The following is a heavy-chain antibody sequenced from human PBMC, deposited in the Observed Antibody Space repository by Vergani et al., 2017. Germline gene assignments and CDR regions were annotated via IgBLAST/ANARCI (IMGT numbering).Heavy chain of an antibody. CDR2: IYYSGST. Sequence: QLQLQESGPGLVKPSETLSLTCTVPGGSISSSSHYWGWIRQPPGKGLEWIGSIYYSGSTYYNPAIKSRVTISVDTSKNQFSLKLSSVTAADTAVYYCARLSGSYSSVDYWGQGTLVTVSS. D-gene: IGHD1-26*01. CDR3: ARLSGSYSSVDY. CDR1: GGSISSSSHY. J-gene: IGHJ4*02. V-gene: IGHV4-39*01.